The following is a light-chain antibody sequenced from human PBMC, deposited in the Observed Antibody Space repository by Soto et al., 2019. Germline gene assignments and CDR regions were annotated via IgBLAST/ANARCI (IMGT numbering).Light chain of an antibody. CDR3: QQYDSSRIT. J-gene: IGKJ4*01. Sequence: EVVLTQSPGTLSLSPGERATLSCRASQSVSSTYLAWYQQKPGQAPRLLIYGASSRATGIPDRFSGSGSGTDFTLTISRLEPEDFAVYYCQQYDSSRITFGGGTKVEIK. CDR2: GAS. V-gene: IGKV3-20*01. CDR1: QSVSSTY.